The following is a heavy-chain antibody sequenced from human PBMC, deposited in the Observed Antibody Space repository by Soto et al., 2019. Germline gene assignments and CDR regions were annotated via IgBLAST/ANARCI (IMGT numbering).Heavy chain of an antibody. Sequence: SSSSYYWGWIRQPPWKGLEWMGXIPPXDXDXTXXXSXXXXVTISADMSISTAYLRWRRLKASDTAIYYCARGISGRSAADYFDPWGQGTLVTVSS. CDR3: ARGISGRSAADYFDP. D-gene: IGHD6-25*01. CDR2: IPPXDXDX. CDR1: SSSSYY. J-gene: IGHJ5*02. V-gene: IGHV5-51*01.